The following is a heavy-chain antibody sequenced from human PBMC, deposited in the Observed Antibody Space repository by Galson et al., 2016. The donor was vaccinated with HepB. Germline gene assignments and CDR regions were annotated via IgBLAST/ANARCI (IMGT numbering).Heavy chain of an antibody. Sequence: LRLSCAASGFTFNTYWMSWVRQAPGKGLEWVANINQDGSRRYYVDFLKGRFTISRDNGDNSVYLQLNILRGEDTAVYFCARVIWGGGGLDVWGQGTTVTVSS. CDR3: ARVIWGGGGLDV. V-gene: IGHV3-7*01. CDR2: INQDGSRR. CDR1: GFTFNTYW. D-gene: IGHD3-16*01. J-gene: IGHJ6*02.